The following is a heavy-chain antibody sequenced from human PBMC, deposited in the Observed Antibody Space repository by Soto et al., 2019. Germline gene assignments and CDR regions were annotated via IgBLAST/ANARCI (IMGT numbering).Heavy chain of an antibody. CDR1: GGSITFNF. V-gene: IGHV4-59*08. J-gene: IGHJ4*02. CDR3: ARGSGWLDY. D-gene: IGHD6-19*01. Sequence: QWQVQESGPGLVKPSETLSLTCTVSGGSITFNFWSWIRQPPGKGLEWIGYVFHTGNTDYNPSLKSRVTISVDTSKNRLSLKLDSVTAADTAVYYCARGSGWLDYWGQGTLVTVSS. CDR2: VFHTGNT.